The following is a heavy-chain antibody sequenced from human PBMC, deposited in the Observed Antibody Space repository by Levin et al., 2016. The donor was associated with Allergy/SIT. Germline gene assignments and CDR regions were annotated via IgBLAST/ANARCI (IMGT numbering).Heavy chain of an antibody. J-gene: IGHJ4*02. CDR3: ARPSLQSEDY. CDR2: IDPSDSYT. CDR1: GYNFASYW. D-gene: IGHD2-15*01. Sequence: KVSCKGSGYNFASYWITWVRQMPGKGLEWMGRIDPSDSYTNYSPSFQGHVTISADKSISTAYLQWSSLKASDTAIYYCARPSLQSEDYWGQGTLVIVSS. V-gene: IGHV5-10-1*01.